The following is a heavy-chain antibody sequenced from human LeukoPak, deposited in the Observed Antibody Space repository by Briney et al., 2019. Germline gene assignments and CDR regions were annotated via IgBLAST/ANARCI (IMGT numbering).Heavy chain of an antibody. CDR3: AKVNLGALLDGTFFDY. CDR2: IFGGGGST. V-gene: IGHV3-23*01. J-gene: IGHJ4*02. CDR1: GFTFSSFA. Sequence: GGSLRLSCAASGFTFSSFALGWVRQAPGKGVEWVSAIFGGGGSTYYADSVKGRFTISRDNSRNTLYLHMRSLRAEDTAVYYCAKVNLGALLDGTFFDYWGQGTLVTVSS. D-gene: IGHD3-9*01.